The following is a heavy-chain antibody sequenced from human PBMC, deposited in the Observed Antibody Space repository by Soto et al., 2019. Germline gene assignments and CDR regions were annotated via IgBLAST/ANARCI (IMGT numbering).Heavy chain of an antibody. CDR2: INAGNGNT. Sequence: QVQLVQSGAEVKKPGASVKVSCKASGYTFTSYAMHWVRQAPGQRLEWMGWINAGNGNTKYSQQFQGRVTITRDTSASTDYMELSSVRSEDTAVYYCARDLGWWPDSWGQGTLVTVSS. V-gene: IGHV1-3*01. CDR1: GYTFTSYA. J-gene: IGHJ5*01. CDR3: ARDLGWWPDS. D-gene: IGHD2-15*01.